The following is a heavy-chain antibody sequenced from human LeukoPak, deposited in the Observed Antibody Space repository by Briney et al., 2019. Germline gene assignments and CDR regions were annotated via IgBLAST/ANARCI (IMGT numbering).Heavy chain of an antibody. J-gene: IGHJ4*02. V-gene: IGHV1-2*02. Sequence: ASVKVSCKTSGYTFTGYYMHWVRQAPGQGLEWMGWINPNSGGTNYAPKFQGRVTMTRDTSISTDYMELSSLRSDDTAVCYCARLYSSTEVIDSWGQGTLVTVSS. CDR3: ARLYSSTEVIDS. D-gene: IGHD6-13*01. CDR1: GYTFTGYY. CDR2: INPNSGGT.